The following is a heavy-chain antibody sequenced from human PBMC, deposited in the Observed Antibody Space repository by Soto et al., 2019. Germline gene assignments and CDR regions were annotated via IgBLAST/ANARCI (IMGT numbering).Heavy chain of an antibody. Sequence: QVQLVQSGADVKKPGSSVKVSCKASGATFSSSTFTWVRQAPGQGLEWMGRIIPMFGITNSAQKFQGRLGITADESTNTVFMDMSSLRSDDTAIYYCETGALTFGGVLNAWGQGTLVTVSS. V-gene: IGHV1-69*02. D-gene: IGHD3-16*01. CDR2: IIPMFGIT. CDR3: ETGALTFGGVLNA. CDR1: GATFSSST. J-gene: IGHJ4*02.